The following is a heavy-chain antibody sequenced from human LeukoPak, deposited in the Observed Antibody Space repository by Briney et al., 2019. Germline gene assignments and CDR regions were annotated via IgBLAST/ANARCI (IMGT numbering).Heavy chain of an antibody. CDR1: GGTFSSYA. CDR3: ATSGQGVLRFLEWSY. Sequence: GASVKVSCKASGGTFSSYAISWVRQAPGQGLEWMGGIIPIFGTANYAQKFQGRVTITTDESTSTAYMELSSLRSEDTAVYCCATSGQGVLRFLEWSYRGQGTLVTVSS. D-gene: IGHD3-3*01. V-gene: IGHV1-69*05. J-gene: IGHJ4*02. CDR2: IIPIFGTA.